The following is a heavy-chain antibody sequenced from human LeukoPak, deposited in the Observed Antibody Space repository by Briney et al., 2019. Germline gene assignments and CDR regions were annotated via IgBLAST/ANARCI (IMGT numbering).Heavy chain of an antibody. CDR2: IIPILGIA. Sequence: ASVKVSCKASGGTFSSYAISWVRQAPGQGLEWMGRIIPILGIANCAQKFQGRVTITADKSTSTAYMELSSLRSEDTAVYYCASLYCSGGSCYHYYFDYWGQGTLVTVSS. D-gene: IGHD2-15*01. J-gene: IGHJ4*02. CDR3: ASLYCSGGSCYHYYFDY. CDR1: GGTFSSYA. V-gene: IGHV1-69*04.